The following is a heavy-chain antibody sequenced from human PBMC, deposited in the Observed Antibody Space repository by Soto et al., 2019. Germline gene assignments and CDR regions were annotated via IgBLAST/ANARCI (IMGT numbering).Heavy chain of an antibody. V-gene: IGHV1-69*02. CDR3: ASTRGYSYGRNFDY. CDR1: GGTFSSYT. J-gene: IGHJ4*02. D-gene: IGHD5-18*01. CDR2: IIPILGIA. Sequence: QVQLVQSGAEVKKPGSSVKVSCKASGGTFSSYTISWVRQAPGQGLEWMGRIIPILGIANYAQKFQGRVTXXAXKXXSTAYMELSSLRSEDTAVYYCASTRGYSYGRNFDYWGQGTLVTVSS.